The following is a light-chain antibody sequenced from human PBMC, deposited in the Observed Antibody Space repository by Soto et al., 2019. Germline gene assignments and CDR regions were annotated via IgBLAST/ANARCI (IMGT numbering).Light chain of an antibody. V-gene: IGLV2-14*01. CDR2: DVS. CDR1: SSDVGGYNY. Sequence: SVLPQPASLSGSPGQSITISCTGTSSDVGGYNYVSWYQQHPGKAPKLMIYDVSNRPSGVSNRFSGSKSGNTASLTISGLQAEDEADYYCSSYTSSSIHYVFGTGTKVTVL. CDR3: SSYTSSSIHYV. J-gene: IGLJ1*01.